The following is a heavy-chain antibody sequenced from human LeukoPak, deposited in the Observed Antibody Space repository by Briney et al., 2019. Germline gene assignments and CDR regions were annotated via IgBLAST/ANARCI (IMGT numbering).Heavy chain of an antibody. CDR2: TYYRSKWFN. Sequence: SQTLSLTCVISGDGASTNSAAWNWIRQSPSRGLEWLGRTYYRSKWFNDYTVSMKGRITINPDTSKSQFSLQLNSVTPEDTAIYYCARSISGWANFDYWGQGTLVTVSS. CDR1: GDGASTNSAA. J-gene: IGHJ4*02. CDR3: ARSISGWANFDY. D-gene: IGHD6-25*01. V-gene: IGHV6-1*01.